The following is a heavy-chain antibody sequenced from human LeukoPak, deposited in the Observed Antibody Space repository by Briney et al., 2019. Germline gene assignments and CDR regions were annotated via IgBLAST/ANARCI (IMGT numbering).Heavy chain of an antibody. J-gene: IGHJ4*02. CDR2: IYTSGST. D-gene: IGHD2-15*01. V-gene: IGHV4-61*02. Sequence: TLSLTCTVSGGSISSGSYYWSWIRQPAGKGLEWIGRIYTSGSTNYNPSLKSRVTISVDTSKNQFSLKLSSVTAADTAVYYCARTTLSYCSGGSCYSGGFDYWSQGTLVTVSS. CDR3: ARTTLSYCSGGSCYSGGFDY. CDR1: GGSISSGSYY.